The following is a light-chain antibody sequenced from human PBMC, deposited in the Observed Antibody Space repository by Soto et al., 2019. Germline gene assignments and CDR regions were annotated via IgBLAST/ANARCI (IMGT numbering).Light chain of an antibody. CDR1: SSDIGGSKF. J-gene: IGLJ1*01. Sequence: ALTQPPPASGSPGQPLTVSCTGTSSDIGGSKFVSWYQHLPGRAPKVIIFEATTRPSGVSDRFSGSKAGITASLTISGLQADDEGEYFCISYKTDDTFVFGTGTKVTVL. CDR3: ISYKTDDTFV. CDR2: EAT. V-gene: IGLV2-14*01.